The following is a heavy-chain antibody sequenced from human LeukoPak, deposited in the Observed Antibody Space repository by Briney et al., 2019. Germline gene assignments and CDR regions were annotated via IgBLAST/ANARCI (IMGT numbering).Heavy chain of an antibody. CDR2: IKHDGGEK. J-gene: IGHJ4*02. D-gene: IGHD3-22*01. Sequence: GGSLRLSCAASGFTFSSYWMSWVRQAPGKGLEWVANIKHDGGEKYYVDSVKGRFTISRDNAKNSLYLQTNSLRAEDTAVYYCARHDSSGWRPIYSYWGQGTLVTVSS. V-gene: IGHV3-7*01. CDR3: ARHDSSGWRPIYSY. CDR1: GFTFSSYW.